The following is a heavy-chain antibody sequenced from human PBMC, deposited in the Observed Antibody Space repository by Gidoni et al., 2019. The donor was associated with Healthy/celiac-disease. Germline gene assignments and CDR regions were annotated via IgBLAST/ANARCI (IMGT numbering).Heavy chain of an antibody. CDR2: INHSGST. J-gene: IGHJ4*02. Sequence: QVQLQQWGAGLLKPSETLSLTCAVYGGSFSGYYWSWIRQPPGKGLEWIGEINHSGSTNYNPSLKSRVTISVDTSKNQFSLKLSSVTAADTAVYYCARMGPRAAHDYWGQGTLVTVSS. V-gene: IGHV4-34*01. CDR3: ARMGPRAAHDY. CDR1: GGSFSGYY. D-gene: IGHD3-10*01.